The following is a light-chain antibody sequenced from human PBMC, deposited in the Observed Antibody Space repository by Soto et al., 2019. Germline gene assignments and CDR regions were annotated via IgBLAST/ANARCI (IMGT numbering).Light chain of an antibody. J-gene: IGLJ1*01. CDR3: CSYADGSIYF. CDR1: SSDVGGYNY. CDR2: YVD. V-gene: IGLV2-14*03. Sequence: QSALTQPASVSGSPGQSITISCTGTSSDVGGYNYVAWYQQHPGKAPQLLIYYVDHRPSGVSSRFSGSKSGNTASLTISGLQAEDEGDYYCCSYADGSIYFFGTGTKLTVL.